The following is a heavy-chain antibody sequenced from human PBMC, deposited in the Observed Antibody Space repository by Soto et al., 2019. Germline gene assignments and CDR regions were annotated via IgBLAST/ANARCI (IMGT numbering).Heavy chain of an antibody. J-gene: IGHJ6*02. D-gene: IGHD5-12*01. Sequence: QVQLVQSGAEVKKPGSSVKVSCKASGGTFSTYAISWVRQAPGQGLEWMGGIIPIVGAPNYAQKFQGRVTIAADKSTSTAYMELSSLNSDDTAVFYCARASKSGYDYYYGFDAWGQGTTVTVSS. CDR1: GGTFSTYA. V-gene: IGHV1-69*06. CDR2: IIPIVGAP. CDR3: ARASKSGYDYYYGFDA.